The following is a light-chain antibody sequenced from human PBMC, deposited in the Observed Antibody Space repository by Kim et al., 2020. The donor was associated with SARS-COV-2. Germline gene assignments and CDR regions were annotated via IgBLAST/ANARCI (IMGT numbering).Light chain of an antibody. CDR1: QGINNF. V-gene: IGKV1-17*03. CDR2: ASA. CDR3: LQHKSSPYT. Sequence: DIQMTQSPSAMSASVGDRVTITCRASQGINNFLAWFQQRPGKGPKRLIYASARLQSGVPSRFSGSGSGTEFTLTISSLQPEDFATYYCLQHKSSPYTFGQGTKLEI. J-gene: IGKJ2*01.